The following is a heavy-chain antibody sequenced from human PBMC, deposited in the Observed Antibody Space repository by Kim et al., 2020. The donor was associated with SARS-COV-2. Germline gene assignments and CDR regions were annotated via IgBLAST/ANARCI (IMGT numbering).Heavy chain of an antibody. Sequence: DSVQGRFTISRDNAENSLYLQMNGLRAEDTAVYYCARALTIQYASGTSYWGQGTLVTVSS. CDR3: ARALTIQYASGTSY. J-gene: IGHJ4*02. D-gene: IGHD3-10*01. V-gene: IGHV3-7*04.